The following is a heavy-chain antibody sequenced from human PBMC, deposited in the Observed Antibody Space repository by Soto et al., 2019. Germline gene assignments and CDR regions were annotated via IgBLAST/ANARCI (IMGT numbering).Heavy chain of an antibody. CDR2: IYPGDSDT. V-gene: IGHV5-51*01. D-gene: IGHD5-12*01. CDR3: ARQEMATIQVAFVI. J-gene: IGHJ3*02. CDR1: GYSFTSYW. Sequence: PGESLKISCKGSGYSFTSYWIGWVRQMPGKGLEWMGIIYPGDSDTRYSPSFQGQVTISADKSISTAYLQWSSLKASDTAMYYCARQEMATIQVAFVIWGQGTKGPVSS.